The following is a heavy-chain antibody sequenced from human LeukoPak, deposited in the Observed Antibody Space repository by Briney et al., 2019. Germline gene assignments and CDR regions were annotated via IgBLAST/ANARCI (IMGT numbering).Heavy chain of an antibody. Sequence: PSETLSLTCTVSGGSISSYYWSWIRQPAGKGLEWIGRIYTSGSTNYNPSLKSRVTMSVDTSKNQFSLKLSSVTAADTAVYYCARASNCSSTSCYPAFDIWGQGTMVTVSS. CDR3: ARASNCSSTSCYPAFDI. J-gene: IGHJ3*02. CDR1: GGSISSYY. D-gene: IGHD2-2*01. CDR2: IYTSGST. V-gene: IGHV4-4*07.